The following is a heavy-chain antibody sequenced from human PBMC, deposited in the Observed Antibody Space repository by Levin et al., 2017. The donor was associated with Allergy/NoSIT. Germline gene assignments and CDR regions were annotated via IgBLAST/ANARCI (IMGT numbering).Heavy chain of an antibody. D-gene: IGHD3-3*01. CDR1: GFTFSNYA. V-gene: IGHV3-23*01. Sequence: GGSLRLSCAASGFTFSNYAMNWVRQAPGKGLEWVSAISGSGGNTHYADSVKGRFTISRDNSKNTLYLQMNSLRAEDTALYYCAKEGGYDFWSGYPTNWFDPWGQGTLVTVSS. J-gene: IGHJ5*02. CDR3: AKEGGYDFWSGYPTNWFDP. CDR2: ISGSGGNT.